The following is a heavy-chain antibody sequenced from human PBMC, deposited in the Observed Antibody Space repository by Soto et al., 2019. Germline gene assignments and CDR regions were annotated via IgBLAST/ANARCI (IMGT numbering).Heavy chain of an antibody. D-gene: IGHD1-20*01. CDR2: IYYSGST. Sequence: WETLSLTCTVSGGSISSSSYYWGWIRQHPGKGLEWIGSIYYSGSTYYNPSLKSRVTISVDTSKNQFSLKLSSVTAAVTAVYYCARVGVITGTLYYWGQGTLVTVSS. CDR3: ARVGVITGTLYY. J-gene: IGHJ4*02. CDR1: GGSISSSSYY. V-gene: IGHV4-39*07.